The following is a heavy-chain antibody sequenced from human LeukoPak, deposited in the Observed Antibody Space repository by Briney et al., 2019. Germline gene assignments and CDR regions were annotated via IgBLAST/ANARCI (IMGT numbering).Heavy chain of an antibody. CDR1: GGSISSYY. CDR3: ARLMGGDYIFDY. V-gene: IGHV4-59*12. D-gene: IGHD4-17*01. CDR2: IYYSGST. J-gene: IGHJ4*02. Sequence: SETLSLTCTVSGGSISSYYWSWIRQPPGKGLEWIGYIYYSGSTNYNPSLKSRVTISVDTSKNQFSLKLSSVTAADTAVYYCARLMGGDYIFDYWGQGTLVTVSS.